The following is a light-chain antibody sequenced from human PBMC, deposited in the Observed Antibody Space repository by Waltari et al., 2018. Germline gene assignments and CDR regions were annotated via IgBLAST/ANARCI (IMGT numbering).Light chain of an antibody. V-gene: IGKV3-20*01. CDR1: QSVSSTY. Sequence: EIVLTQSPGTLSLSPGEGATLSCRASQSVSSTYLAWYQKKPGQPPRLLVYGASSRATGIPDRFSGSGSGTDFTLTISRLEPEDFAVYYCQQCDSSPWTCGQGTKVEIK. J-gene: IGKJ1*01. CDR2: GAS. CDR3: QQCDSSPWT.